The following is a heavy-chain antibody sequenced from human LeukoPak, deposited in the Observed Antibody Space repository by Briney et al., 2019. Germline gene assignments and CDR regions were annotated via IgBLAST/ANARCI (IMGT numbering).Heavy chain of an antibody. CDR1: GFTFKLYW. V-gene: IGHV3-74*01. D-gene: IGHD2-15*01. Sequence: GGSLRLSCAASGFTFKLYWMHWVRQAPGKGPVWVSRINDDGSDTVYADSVRGRFTISRDDAKNTVYLQMNNLRAEDTAVYHCVRGGPSTWSWGQGTLVTVSS. CDR3: VRGGPSTWS. J-gene: IGHJ5*02. CDR2: INDDGSDT.